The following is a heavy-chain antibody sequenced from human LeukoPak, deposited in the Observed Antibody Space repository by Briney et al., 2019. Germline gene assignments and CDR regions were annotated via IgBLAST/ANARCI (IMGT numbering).Heavy chain of an antibody. Sequence: ASVKVSCKASGGTFSSYAISCVRQAPGQGLEWMGGIIPIFGTANYAQKFQGRVTITADKSTSTAYMELSSLRAEDTAVYYCARGAGYIVVVPAAWSPYFDYWGQGTLVTVSS. CDR3: ARGAGYIVVVPAAWSPYFDY. V-gene: IGHV1-69*06. D-gene: IGHD2-2*01. CDR1: GGTFSSYA. CDR2: IIPIFGTA. J-gene: IGHJ4*02.